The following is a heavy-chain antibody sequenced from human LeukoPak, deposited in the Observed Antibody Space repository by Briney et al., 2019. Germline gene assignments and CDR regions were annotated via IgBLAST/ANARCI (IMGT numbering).Heavy chain of an antibody. J-gene: IGHJ5*02. CDR1: GGSFSGYC. CDR2: INHSGST. CDR3: ARVLGYCSGGSCYDGNWFDP. V-gene: IGHV4-34*01. D-gene: IGHD2-15*01. Sequence: PSETLSLTCAVYGGSFSGYCWSWIRQPPGKGLEWIGEINHSGSTNYNPSLKSRVTISVDTSKNQFSLKLSSVTAADTAVYYCARVLGYCSGGSCYDGNWFDPWGQGTLVTVSS.